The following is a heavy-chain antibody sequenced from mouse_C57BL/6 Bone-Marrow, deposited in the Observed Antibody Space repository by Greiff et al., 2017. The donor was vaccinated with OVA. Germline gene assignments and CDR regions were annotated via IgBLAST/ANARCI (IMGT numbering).Heavy chain of an antibody. D-gene: IGHD2-4*01. V-gene: IGHV14-3*01. J-gene: IGHJ2*01. CDR2: IDPADGNT. Sequence: VQLQQPVAELVRPGASVKLSCTASGYTFTNSCMHWVKQRPEQGLEWIGRIDPADGNTNYAPKFKGKATITADTSSNTAYLQLSSLTSEDTAIYYGAIVYDYDTNDVDDGGQGTTLTVSS. CDR1: GYTFTNSC. CDR3: AIVYDYDTNDVDD.